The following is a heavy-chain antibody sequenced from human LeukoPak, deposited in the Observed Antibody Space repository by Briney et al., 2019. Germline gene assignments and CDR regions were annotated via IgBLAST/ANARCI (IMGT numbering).Heavy chain of an antibody. J-gene: IGHJ4*02. CDR2: IYYSGST. Sequence: TSETLSLTCTVSGGSISSSSYYWDWIRQPPGKGLEWIGTIYYSGSTYYNPSLKSRLTMSVDTSKSQFFLMLSSVTAADTAVYYCARLLRGSSYSYYFDYWGQGTLVTVSS. D-gene: IGHD3-22*01. CDR1: GGSISSSSYY. V-gene: IGHV4-39*01. CDR3: ARLLRGSSYSYYFDY.